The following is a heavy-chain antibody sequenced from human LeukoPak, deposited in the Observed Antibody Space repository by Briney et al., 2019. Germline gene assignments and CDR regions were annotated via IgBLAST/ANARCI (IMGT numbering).Heavy chain of an antibody. J-gene: IGHJ5*02. V-gene: IGHV3-23*01. CDR1: GSTFSSYA. CDR3: RRQFLVGVS. D-gene: IGHD5/OR15-5a*01. CDR2: ISHSGDTS. Sequence: PGGSLRLSCAASGSTFSSYAMHWVRQAPGKGLEWVSSISHSGDTSDYADSVKGRFTISRDNSKNTLYLQMNSLSAEDTAMYYCRRQFLVGVSWGPGTLVTVSS.